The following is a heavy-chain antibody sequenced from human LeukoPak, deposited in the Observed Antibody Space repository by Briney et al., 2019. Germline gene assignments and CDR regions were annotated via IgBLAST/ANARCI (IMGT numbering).Heavy chain of an antibody. V-gene: IGHV1-46*01. CDR1: GYTFTSYY. J-gene: IGHJ4*02. CDR2: INPSGGST. D-gene: IGHD3-22*01. Sequence: ASVKVSCKASGYTFTSYYMHWVRQAPGQGLEWVGIINPSGGSTSYAQKFQGRVTMTRDTSTSTVYMELSSLRSEDTAVYYCARGFPPRIYYDSSGYYSYYFDYWGQGTLVTVSS. CDR3: ARGFPPRIYYDSSGYYSYYFDY.